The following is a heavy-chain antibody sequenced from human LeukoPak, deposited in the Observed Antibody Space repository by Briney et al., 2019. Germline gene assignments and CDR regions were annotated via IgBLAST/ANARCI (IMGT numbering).Heavy chain of an antibody. CDR1: GYTFTGYY. V-gene: IGHV1-2*02. Sequence: GASVKVSCKASGYTFTGYYMHWVRQAPGQGLEWMGWINPNSGGTNYAQKFQGRVTMTRDTSISTAYMELSRLRSDDTAVYYCARIPTYGDYATDYWGQGTLVTVSS. CDR3: ARIPTYGDYATDY. J-gene: IGHJ4*02. CDR2: INPNSGGT. D-gene: IGHD4-17*01.